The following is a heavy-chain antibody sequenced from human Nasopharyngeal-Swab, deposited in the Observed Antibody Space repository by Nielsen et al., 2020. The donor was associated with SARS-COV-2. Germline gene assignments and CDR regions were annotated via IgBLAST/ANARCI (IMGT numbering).Heavy chain of an antibody. Sequence: WIRQSPGKGLEWIGEINHSGSTNYNPSLKSRVTISVDTSKNQFSLKLSSVTAADTAVYYCARDCKDSRGHYFDYWGQGTLVTVSS. D-gene: IGHD3-22*01. J-gene: IGHJ4*02. CDR3: ARDCKDSRGHYFDY. CDR2: INHSGST. V-gene: IGHV4-34*09.